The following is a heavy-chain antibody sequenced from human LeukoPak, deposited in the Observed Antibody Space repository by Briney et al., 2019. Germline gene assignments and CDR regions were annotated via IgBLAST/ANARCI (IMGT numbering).Heavy chain of an antibody. Sequence: GASVKVSCKAYGYTFIDHYIHWVRQAPGQGLEWMGWISAYNGNTNYAQKLQGRVTMTTDTSTSTAYMELRSLRSDDTAVYYCARGGGATKLDYWGQGTLVTVSS. V-gene: IGHV1-18*04. CDR2: ISAYNGNT. CDR1: GYTFIDHY. D-gene: IGHD1-26*01. CDR3: ARGGGATKLDY. J-gene: IGHJ4*02.